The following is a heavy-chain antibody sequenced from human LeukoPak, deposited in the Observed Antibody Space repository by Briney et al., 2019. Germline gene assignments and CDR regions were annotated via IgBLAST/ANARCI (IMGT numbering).Heavy chain of an antibody. V-gene: IGHV3-7*04. CDR1: GFTFSNSW. CDR3: ARNVWNWFDP. CDR2: IKHDGSEK. D-gene: IGHD2-21*01. Sequence: GGSLILSCAASGFTFSNSWMTWVRQAPGKGLEWVANIKHDGSEKYFVDSLEGRFTISRDNAKNSLYLQMNSLRAEDTAVYYCARNVWNWFDPWGQGTLVTVSS. J-gene: IGHJ5*02.